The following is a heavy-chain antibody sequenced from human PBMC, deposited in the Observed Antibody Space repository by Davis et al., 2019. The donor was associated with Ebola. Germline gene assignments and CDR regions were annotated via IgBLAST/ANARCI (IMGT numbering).Heavy chain of an antibody. CDR2: ISWNSNTI. CDR1: GFTFDDYA. D-gene: IGHD3-3*01. V-gene: IGHV3-9*01. CDR3: AKAAGTIFGVVIHNWFDP. Sequence: GGSLRLSCAASGFTFDDYAMHWVRQDPGKGLEWVSGISWNSNTIGYADSVKGRFTISRDNAKTSLYLQMNSLRPEDTAVYYCAKAAGTIFGVVIHNWFDPWGQGTLVTVSS. J-gene: IGHJ5*02.